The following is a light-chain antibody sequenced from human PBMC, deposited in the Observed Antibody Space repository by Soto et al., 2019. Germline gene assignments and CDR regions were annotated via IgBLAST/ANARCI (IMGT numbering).Light chain of an antibody. CDR1: QDISNY. CDR3: QQYDNLPKR. J-gene: IGKJ4*01. Sequence: DIQMTQSPSSLSASVGDRVTITCQASQDISNYLNWYQQKPGKAPKLLIYDASNLETGVPSRFSGSGSGTDFTFTISSLQPEDIATYYCQQYDNLPKRIGGGTKVEIK. CDR2: DAS. V-gene: IGKV1-33*01.